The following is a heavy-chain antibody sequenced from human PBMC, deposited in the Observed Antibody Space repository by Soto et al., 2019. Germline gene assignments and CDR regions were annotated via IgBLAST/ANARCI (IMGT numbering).Heavy chain of an antibody. J-gene: IGHJ6*02. CDR1: GFTFSSYS. Sequence: PGGSLRLSCAASGFTFSSYSMNWVRQAPGKGLEWVSYISSSSSTIYYADSVKGRFTISRDNAKNSLYLQMNSLRDEDTAVYYCARDYPLYYYDSSGYPDVWGQGTTVTVSS. CDR3: ARDYPLYYYDSSGYPDV. D-gene: IGHD3-22*01. CDR2: ISSSSSTI. V-gene: IGHV3-48*02.